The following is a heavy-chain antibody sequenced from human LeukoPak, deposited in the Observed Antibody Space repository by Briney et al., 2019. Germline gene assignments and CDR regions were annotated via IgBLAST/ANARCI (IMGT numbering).Heavy chain of an antibody. J-gene: IGHJ6*02. Sequence: SETLSLTCTVSGGSISSSSYYWGWIRQPPGKGLEWIGSIYYSGSTYYNPSLKSRVTISVVTSKNQFSLKLSSVTAADTAVYYCARGLVTSYVYYYGMDVWGQGTTVTVSS. CDR1: GGSISSSSYY. V-gene: IGHV4-39*01. D-gene: IGHD6-19*01. CDR3: ARGLVTSYVYYYGMDV. CDR2: IYYSGST.